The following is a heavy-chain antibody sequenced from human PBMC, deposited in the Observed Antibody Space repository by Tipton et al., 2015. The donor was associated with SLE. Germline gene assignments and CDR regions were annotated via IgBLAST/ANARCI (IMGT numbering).Heavy chain of an antibody. CDR2: IYFTGST. CDR3: ARHGRADGYNRFFEY. Sequence: TLSLTCTVSGGSISSYYWSWIRQPPGKGLEWIGYIYFTGSTDSNPSLKSRVTISVDTSRNQFSLKLNSVTAADTAVYYCARHGRADGYNRFFEYWGQGTLVTVSS. CDR1: GGSISSYY. V-gene: IGHV4-59*08. D-gene: IGHD5-24*01. J-gene: IGHJ4*02.